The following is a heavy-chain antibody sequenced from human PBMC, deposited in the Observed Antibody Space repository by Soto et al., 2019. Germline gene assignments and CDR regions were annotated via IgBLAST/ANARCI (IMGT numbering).Heavy chain of an antibody. CDR2: ISYVGST. J-gene: IGHJ4*02. CDR3: SRGILV. CDR1: GGSINSGGYC. Sequence: QVQLQESGPGLVKPSQTLSLPCTVSGGSINSGGYCWSWIRQHPGKGLDWIGCISYVGSTSYNPSLNSRVTISVDTSKNQFSLKLTSVTAVDTAVYYCSRGILVWGEGAPITVSS. V-gene: IGHV4-31*03. D-gene: IGHD5-18*01.